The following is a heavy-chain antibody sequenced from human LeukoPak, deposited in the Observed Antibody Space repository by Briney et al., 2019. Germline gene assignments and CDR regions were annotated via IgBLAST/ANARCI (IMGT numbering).Heavy chain of an antibody. CDR2: INAGNDKT. D-gene: IGHD1-26*01. CDR1: GYTFTSYA. J-gene: IGHJ4*02. CDR3: ARGRENYFDY. V-gene: IGHV1-3*03. Sequence: VASVKVSCKASGYTFTSYAMHWVRQAPGQRHEWMGWINAGNDKTKYSQEFQGRVTITRDTSASTAYMELSSLRSEDMAVYYCARGRENYFDYWSQGTLVTVSS.